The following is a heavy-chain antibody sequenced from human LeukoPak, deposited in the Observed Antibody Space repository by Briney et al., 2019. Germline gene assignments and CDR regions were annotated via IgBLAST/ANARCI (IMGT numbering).Heavy chain of an antibody. CDR3: AGEALRGYYFDY. Sequence: SQALSLTCTVSGGSISSGGYYWSWIRQHPGKGLEWIGYIYYSGSTYYNPSLKSRVTISADTSKNQFSLKLSSVTAADTAVYYCAGEALRGYYFDYWGQGTLVTVSS. J-gene: IGHJ4*02. CDR2: IYYSGST. V-gene: IGHV4-31*03. CDR1: GGSISSGGYY.